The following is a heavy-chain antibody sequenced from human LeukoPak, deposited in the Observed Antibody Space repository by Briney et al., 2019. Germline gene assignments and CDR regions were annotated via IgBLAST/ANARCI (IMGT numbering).Heavy chain of an antibody. D-gene: IGHD6-13*01. V-gene: IGHV1-24*01. CDR1: GYTLTELS. CDR2: FDPEDGET. CDR3: ATVLYSSSLGEYYFDY. Sequence: ASVKVSCKVSGYTLTELSIHWVRQAPGKGLEWMGGFDPEDGETIYAQKFQGRVTMTEDTSTDTAYMELSSLRSEDTAVYYCATVLYSSSLGEYYFDYWGQGTLVTVSS. J-gene: IGHJ4*02.